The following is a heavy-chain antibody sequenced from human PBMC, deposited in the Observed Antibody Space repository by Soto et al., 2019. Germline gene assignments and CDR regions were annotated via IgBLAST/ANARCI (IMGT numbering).Heavy chain of an antibody. CDR3: AALFYSASKGGFDY. Sequence: VESLMNSCKVSGYTFTRHWIAWVLQMHGKGLEWMGIIYADNSDTKYSPSFQGQVTISADKSISTAYLQWSSLKASDTAMYYCAALFYSASKGGFDYWGQGTRVTVSS. V-gene: IGHV5-51*01. D-gene: IGHD3-22*01. CDR1: GYTFTRHW. CDR2: IYADNSDT. J-gene: IGHJ4*02.